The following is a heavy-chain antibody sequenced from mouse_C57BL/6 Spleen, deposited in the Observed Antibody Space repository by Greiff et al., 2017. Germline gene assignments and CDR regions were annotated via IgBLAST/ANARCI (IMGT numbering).Heavy chain of an antibody. CDR3: ARRFYYGNFYAMDY. CDR1: GFTFSDYG. CDR2: ISSGSSTI. J-gene: IGHJ4*01. D-gene: IGHD2-1*01. Sequence: EVKVEESGGGLVKPGGSLKLSCAASGFTFSDYGMHWVRQAPEKGLEWVAYISSGSSTIYYADTVKGRFTISRDNAKNTLFLQMTSLRSEDTAMYYCARRFYYGNFYAMDYWGQGTSVTVSS. V-gene: IGHV5-17*01.